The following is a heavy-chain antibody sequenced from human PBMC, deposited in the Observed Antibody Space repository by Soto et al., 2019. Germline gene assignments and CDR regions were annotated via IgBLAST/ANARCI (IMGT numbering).Heavy chain of an antibody. CDR3: ARHLGYDSSGYYRNWFDP. D-gene: IGHD3-22*01. CDR2: IYYSGST. CDR1: GGSISSYY. V-gene: IGHV4-59*08. J-gene: IGHJ5*02. Sequence: QVQLQESGPGLVKPSETLSLTCTVSGGSISSYYWSWIRQPPGKGLEWIGYIYYSGSTNYNPSLKSRFTISVDTSKNQFSLKLSSVTAADTAVYYCARHLGYDSSGYYRNWFDPWGQGTLVTVSS.